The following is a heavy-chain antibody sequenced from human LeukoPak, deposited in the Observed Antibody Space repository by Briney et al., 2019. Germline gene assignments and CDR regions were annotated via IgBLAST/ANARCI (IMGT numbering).Heavy chain of an antibody. D-gene: IGHD3-22*01. CDR1: GGSISSGSYY. Sequence: SETLSLTCTVSGGSISSGSYYWSWIRQPAGKGLAWIGRIYTSGSTYYNPSLKSRVTISVDTSKNQFSLKLSSVTAADTAVYYCARPCYDSSGYYVDYWGQGTLVTVSS. V-gene: IGHV4-61*02. CDR3: ARPCYDSSGYYVDY. J-gene: IGHJ4*02. CDR2: IYTSGST.